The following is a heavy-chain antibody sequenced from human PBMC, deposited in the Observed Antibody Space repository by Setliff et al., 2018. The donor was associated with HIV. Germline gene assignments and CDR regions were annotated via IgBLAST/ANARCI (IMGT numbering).Heavy chain of an antibody. CDR2: ISAYNGNT. J-gene: IGHJ3*02. Sequence: ASVKVSCKASGYTFTSYGISWVRQAPGQGLQWMGWISAYNGNTNYAQKLQGRVTMTTEKSTSTAYMELRSLRSDDTAVYYCATITVAGTGAFDIWGQGTMVTVSS. V-gene: IGHV1-18*01. CDR3: ATITVAGTGAFDI. D-gene: IGHD6-19*01. CDR1: GYTFTSYG.